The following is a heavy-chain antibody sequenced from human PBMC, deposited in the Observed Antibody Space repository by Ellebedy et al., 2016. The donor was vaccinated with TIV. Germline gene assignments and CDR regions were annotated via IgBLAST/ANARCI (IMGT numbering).Heavy chain of an antibody. CDR1: GLTFSNYW. D-gene: IGHD5-18*01. CDR2: INSDGTNT. J-gene: IGHJ4*02. Sequence: GESLKISCAASGLTFSNYWMHWVRQAPGKGLVWVSRINSDGTNTNYADSVKGRFTISRDNAKNTLYLQMNSLRAEDTAVYYCARSGAYNDGSRPLEYWGQGTLVTVSS. V-gene: IGHV3-74*01. CDR3: ARSGAYNDGSRPLEY.